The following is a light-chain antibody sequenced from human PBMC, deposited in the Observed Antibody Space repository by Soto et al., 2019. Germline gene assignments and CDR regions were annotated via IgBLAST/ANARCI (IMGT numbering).Light chain of an antibody. Sequence: QSALTQPPSASGSPGQSVTICCTGTSSDVGAYNYVSWYQQHAGKAPKLVIYEVTKRPSGVPDRFSGSKSANMASLTVSGLQAEDEADYYCSSFASSNTWVFGGGTKLTVL. V-gene: IGLV2-8*01. CDR2: EVT. CDR3: SSFASSNTWV. J-gene: IGLJ3*02. CDR1: SSDVGAYNY.